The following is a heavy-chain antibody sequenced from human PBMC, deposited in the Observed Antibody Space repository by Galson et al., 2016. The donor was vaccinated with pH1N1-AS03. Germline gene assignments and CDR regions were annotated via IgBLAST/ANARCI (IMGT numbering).Heavy chain of an antibody. CDR1: GFTFTSYA. V-gene: IGHV3-23*01. CDR2: ISGSVSST. CDR3: AKERGSVTIFGVVTPPTPSTSYFDY. J-gene: IGHJ4*02. Sequence: SLRLSCAASGFTFTSYAMSWVRQAPGKGLEWVSLISGSVSSTYYADSVKGRFTISRDNSKNTLYLQMNSLRAEDTAVYYCAKERGSVTIFGVVTPPTPSTSYFDYWGQGTLVTVSS. D-gene: IGHD3-3*01.